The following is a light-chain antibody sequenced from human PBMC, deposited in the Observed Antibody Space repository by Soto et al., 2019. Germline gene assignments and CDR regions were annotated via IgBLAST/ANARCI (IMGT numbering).Light chain of an antibody. CDR3: SAWDDSMNGDV. J-gene: IGLJ1*01. Sequence: QSVLTQPPSASGTPGQRVTISCSGSSSNIGSNTVNWYQQLPGTAPKLLIYSNSQRPSGVPDRFSGSKSGTSASLAIRGLQSEDEADYYCSAWDDSMNGDVFGTGTKVTVL. V-gene: IGLV1-44*01. CDR2: SNS. CDR1: SSNIGSNT.